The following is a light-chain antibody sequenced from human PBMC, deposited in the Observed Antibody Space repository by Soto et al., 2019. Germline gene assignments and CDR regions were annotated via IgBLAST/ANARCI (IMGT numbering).Light chain of an antibody. CDR2: GTS. CDR1: QSVSSSY. CDR3: QQYNNLPLT. V-gene: IGKV3-20*01. Sequence: ESVLTQSKGTLSFSPGERATLSCRASQSVSSSYLAWYQQKRGQAPRLLFYGTSSRATGIPDRFSGSGSGTEFTLTISSLQSEDFAVYYCQQYNNLPLTFGGGTKVDIK. J-gene: IGKJ4*01.